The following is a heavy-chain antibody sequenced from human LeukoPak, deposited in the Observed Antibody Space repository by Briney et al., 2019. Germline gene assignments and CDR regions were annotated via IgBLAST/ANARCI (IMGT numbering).Heavy chain of an antibody. J-gene: IGHJ4*02. Sequence: ASVKVSCKASGYTFTSYGISWVRQAPGQGREWMGWISVNNGNTKYNTKYAQNLQGRVTMTTDISTSTAYMELRALRSDDTAVYYCARDRDRSGSQSYWGQGTLVTVSS. CDR3: ARDRDRSGSQSY. CDR1: GYTFTSYG. V-gene: IGHV1-18*01. D-gene: IGHD1-26*01. CDR2: ISVNNGNTKYNT.